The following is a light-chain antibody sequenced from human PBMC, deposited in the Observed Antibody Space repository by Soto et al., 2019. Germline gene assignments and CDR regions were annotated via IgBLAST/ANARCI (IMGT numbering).Light chain of an antibody. CDR2: GTS. CDR3: QQYGSAPMYT. Sequence: DIVLTQSPGILSLSPGERATLSCRASQSVSSSYLAWYQQKPGQAPRLLVYGTSSRATGIPDKFSGSGSGTDFTLTITRLEPEDFAVYYCQQYGSAPMYTFGQGTKLEIK. V-gene: IGKV3-20*01. J-gene: IGKJ2*01. CDR1: QSVSSSY.